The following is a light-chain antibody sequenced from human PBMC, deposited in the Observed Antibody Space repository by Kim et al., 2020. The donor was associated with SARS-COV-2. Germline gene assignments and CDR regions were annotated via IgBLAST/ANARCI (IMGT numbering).Light chain of an antibody. CDR1: QSVSSSY. CDR3: QQYGSSYT. J-gene: IGKJ2*01. V-gene: IGKV3-20*01. Sequence: SLSPGERVTLSCRASQSVSSSYLAWYQHKPGQAPRLLMYGTSSRATGVPDRFSGSWSGTDFSLSISSLEPEDFAMYYCQQYGSSYTFGQGTKLEI. CDR2: GTS.